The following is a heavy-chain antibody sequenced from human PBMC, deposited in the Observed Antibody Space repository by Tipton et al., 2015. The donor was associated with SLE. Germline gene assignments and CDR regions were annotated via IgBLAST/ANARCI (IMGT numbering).Heavy chain of an antibody. CDR3: ARAPEGDLLGGMDV. Sequence: TLSLTCTVSGGSISSHYWSWIRQPPGKGLEWIGNVYYGGNTRYNPSLQSRVTISLDTSRNQFSLKVRSLTAADTAVYYCARAPEGDLLGGMDVWGQGTPVTVSS. CDR2: VYYGGNT. J-gene: IGHJ6*02. V-gene: IGHV4-59*11. D-gene: IGHD3-16*01. CDR1: GGSISSHY.